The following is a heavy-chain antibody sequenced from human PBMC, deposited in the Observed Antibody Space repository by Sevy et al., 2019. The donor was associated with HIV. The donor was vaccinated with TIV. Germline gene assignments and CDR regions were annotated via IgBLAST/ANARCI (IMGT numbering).Heavy chain of an antibody. Sequence: WGSLRLSCAASGFTFSSYWMSWVRQAPGKGLEWVANIKQDGSEKYYVDSVKGRFTISRDNAKNSLYLQMNSLRAEDTAVYYCAREATYGGNSFDYWGQGTLVTVSS. CDR2: IKQDGSEK. CDR1: GFTFSSYW. CDR3: AREATYGGNSFDY. V-gene: IGHV3-7*01. D-gene: IGHD4-17*01. J-gene: IGHJ4*02.